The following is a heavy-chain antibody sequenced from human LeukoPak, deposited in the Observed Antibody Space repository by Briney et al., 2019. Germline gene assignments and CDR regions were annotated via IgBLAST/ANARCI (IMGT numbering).Heavy chain of an antibody. CDR3: AKDRGIVVVPTLFDY. CDR2: ISGSGGTT. CDR1: GFTFSGST. D-gene: IGHD2-2*01. J-gene: IGHJ4*02. V-gene: IGHV3-23*01. Sequence: GGSLRLSCAASGFTFSGSTMSWVRQAPGKGLEWVSGISGSGGTTRHADSVKGRFTISRDNSKNTLYLQMNSLRTEDTAVYYCAKDRGIVVVPTLFDYWGQGTLVTVSS.